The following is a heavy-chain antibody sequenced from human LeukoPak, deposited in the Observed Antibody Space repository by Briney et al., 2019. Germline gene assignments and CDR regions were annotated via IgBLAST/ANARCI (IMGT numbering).Heavy chain of an antibody. CDR1: GYTFTRYY. CDR3: AREIAAYYYYYMDV. CDR2: INPNSGGT. Sequence: ASVKVSCKASGYTFTRYYMQWVRQAPAQGLEWMGWINPNSGGTNYAQKFQGRVTMTRDTSISTAYMELSRLRSDDTAVYYCAREIAAYYYYYMDVWGKGTTVTVSS. D-gene: IGHD6-6*01. V-gene: IGHV1-2*02. J-gene: IGHJ6*03.